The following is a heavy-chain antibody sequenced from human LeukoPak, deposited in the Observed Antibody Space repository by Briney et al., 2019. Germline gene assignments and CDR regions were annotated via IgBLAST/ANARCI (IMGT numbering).Heavy chain of an antibody. CDR3: AKDLALWVGARYYYYYYYMDV. Sequence: PGGSLRLSCAASGFTFTSSDMSWVRQAPGKGLEWVSSISGGSTYYAESVKGRFTISRDNSKNTLCLQMNSLRAEDTAVYYCAKDLALWVGARYYYYYYYMDVWGKGTTVTVSS. V-gene: IGHV3-23*01. D-gene: IGHD1-26*01. CDR2: ISGGST. CDR1: GFTFTSSD. J-gene: IGHJ6*03.